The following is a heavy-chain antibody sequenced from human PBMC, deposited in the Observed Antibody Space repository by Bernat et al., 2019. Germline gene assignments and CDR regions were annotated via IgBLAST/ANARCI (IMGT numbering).Heavy chain of an antibody. CDR2: IIPIFGTA. V-gene: IGHV1-69*06. Sequence: QVQLVQSGAEVKKPGSSVKVSCKASGGTFSSYAISWVRQAPGQGLEWMGGIIPIFGTANYAQKFQGRVTITADKSTSTAYMELSSLRSEDTAVYYCARAVGYCSSTSCLDAFDIWGQGTMVTVSS. J-gene: IGHJ3*02. CDR1: GGTFSSYA. D-gene: IGHD2-2*01. CDR3: ARAVGYCSSTSCLDAFDI.